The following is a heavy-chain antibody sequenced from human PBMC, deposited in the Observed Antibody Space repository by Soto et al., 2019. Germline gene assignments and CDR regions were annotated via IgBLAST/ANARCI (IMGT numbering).Heavy chain of an antibody. CDR2: IYYSGST. CDR3: ASGIAAANWFDP. Sequence: SETLSLTCTVSGGSISSGGYYWSWIRQHPGKGLEWIGYIYYSGSTYYNPSLKSRVTISVDTSKNQFSLKLSSVTAADTAVYYCASGIAAANWFDPWGQGTLVTVSS. D-gene: IGHD6-13*01. CDR1: GGSISSGGYY. V-gene: IGHV4-31*03. J-gene: IGHJ5*02.